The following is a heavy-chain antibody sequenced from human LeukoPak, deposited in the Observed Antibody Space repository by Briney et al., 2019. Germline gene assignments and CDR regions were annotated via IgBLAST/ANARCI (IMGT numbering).Heavy chain of an antibody. CDR2: INHSGST. Sequence: SETLSLTCAVYGGSFSGYYWSWIRQPPGKGLEWIGEINHSGSTNYNPSLKSRVTISVDTSKNQFSLKLSSVTAADTAVYYCARGRGIAARPENYYYYYYGMDVWGQGTTVTVSS. CDR1: GGSFSGYY. CDR3: ARGRGIAARPENYYYYYYGMDV. J-gene: IGHJ6*02. D-gene: IGHD6-6*01. V-gene: IGHV4-34*01.